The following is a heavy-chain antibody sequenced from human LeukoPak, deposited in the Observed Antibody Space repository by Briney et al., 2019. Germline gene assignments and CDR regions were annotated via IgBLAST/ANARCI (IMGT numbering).Heavy chain of an antibody. V-gene: IGHV4-34*01. CDR1: GGSFSGYY. CDR2: INHXXXT. CDR3: ARGAYDFWSGPGY. D-gene: IGHD3-3*01. J-gene: IGHJ4*02. Sequence: SETLSLTCAVYGGSFSGYYWSWLRQSPGKGLXXIGEINHXXXTXXXXXXXXRVXISVXTSKNQFSLKLSSVTAADTAVYYCARGAYDFWSGPGYWGQGTLVTVSS.